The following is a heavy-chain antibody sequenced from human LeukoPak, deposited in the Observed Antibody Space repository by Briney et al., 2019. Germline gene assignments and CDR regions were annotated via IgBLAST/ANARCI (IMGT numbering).Heavy chain of an antibody. CDR3: ARRRAAAGSRLDY. CDR2: IYYSGST. CDR1: GGSISSSSYY. J-gene: IGHJ4*02. Sequence: PSETLSLTCTVSGGSISSSSYYWGWIRQPPGKGRGWIGSIYYSGSTYYNPSPKSRVTISVATSKNQFSLKLSSVTAADTAVYYCARRRAAAGSRLDYWGQGTLVTVSS. V-gene: IGHV4-39*01. D-gene: IGHD6-13*01.